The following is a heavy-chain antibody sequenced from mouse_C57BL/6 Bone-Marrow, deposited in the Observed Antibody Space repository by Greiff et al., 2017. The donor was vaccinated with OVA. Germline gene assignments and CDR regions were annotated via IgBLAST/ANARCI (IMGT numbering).Heavy chain of an antibody. CDR3: AKDYYGSSYRYYAMDY. Sequence: QVQLQQPGAELVKPGASVKLSCKASGYTVTSYWMHWVKQRPGRGLEWIGRIDPNSGGTKYNEKFKSKATLTVDKPSSTAYMQLSSLTSEDSAVYYCAKDYYGSSYRYYAMDYWGQGTSVTVSS. CDR2: IDPNSGGT. D-gene: IGHD1-1*01. V-gene: IGHV1-72*01. CDR1: GYTVTSYW. J-gene: IGHJ4*01.